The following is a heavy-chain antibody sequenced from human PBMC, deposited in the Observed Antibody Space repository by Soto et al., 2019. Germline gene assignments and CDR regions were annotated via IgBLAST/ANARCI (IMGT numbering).Heavy chain of an antibody. CDR2: ISYDGSNK. J-gene: IGHJ4*02. CDR3: ARGTASSWYFAY. D-gene: IGHD6-13*01. CDR1: GFTFSSYA. Sequence: GGSLRLSCAASGFTFSSYAMHWVRQAPGKGLGWVAVISYDGSNKYYADSVKGRFTISRDNSNNALYLQINSLRAEDTAVYFCARGTASSWYFAYWGQGTLVTVSS. V-gene: IGHV3-30-3*01.